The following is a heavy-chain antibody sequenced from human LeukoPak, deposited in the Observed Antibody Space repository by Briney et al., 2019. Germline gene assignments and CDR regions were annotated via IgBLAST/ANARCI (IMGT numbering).Heavy chain of an antibody. J-gene: IGHJ6*02. Sequence: SETLSLTCTVSGGSISSYYWSWIRQPPGKGLEWIGYIYYSGSTNYNPSLKSRVTISVDTSKNQFSLKLSSVTAADTAVYYCARHLLPPPTHRQRAVAGAENPTLYYGMDVWGQGTTVTVSS. D-gene: IGHD6-19*01. CDR3: ARHLLPPPTHRQRAVAGAENPTLYYGMDV. CDR1: GGSISSYY. CDR2: IYYSGST. V-gene: IGHV4-59*08.